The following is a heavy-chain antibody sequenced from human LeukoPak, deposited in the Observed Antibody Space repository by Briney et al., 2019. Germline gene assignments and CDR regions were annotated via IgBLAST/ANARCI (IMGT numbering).Heavy chain of an antibody. V-gene: IGHV3-7*01. J-gene: IGHJ6*03. Sequence: GGSLRLSCAASGFTFSSYWMNWVRQAPGKGLEWVANIKQDGSEKYYVDSVKGRFTISRDNAKNSLYLQMNSLRAEDTAVYYCARDLRYNWNYGVPWGYMDVWGKGTTVTVSS. CDR1: GFTFSSYW. CDR3: ARDLRYNWNYGVPWGYMDV. CDR2: IKQDGSEK. D-gene: IGHD1-7*01.